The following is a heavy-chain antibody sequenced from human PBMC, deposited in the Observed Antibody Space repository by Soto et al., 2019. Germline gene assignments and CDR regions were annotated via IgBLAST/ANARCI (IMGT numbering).Heavy chain of an antibody. CDR1: GFTFSSYA. CDR3: AKEARGRPYSRSAFAH. CDR2: ISGSGGST. Sequence: EVQVLESGGGLVQPGGSLRLSCAASGFTFSSYAMSWVRQAPGKGLEWVSSISGSGGSTYYADSAKGRFTISRDNSKNTLNLQRNSLRAEDTAVYYCAKEARGRPYSRSAFAHWGQGTLVTV. D-gene: IGHD6-6*01. J-gene: IGHJ4*02. V-gene: IGHV3-23*01.